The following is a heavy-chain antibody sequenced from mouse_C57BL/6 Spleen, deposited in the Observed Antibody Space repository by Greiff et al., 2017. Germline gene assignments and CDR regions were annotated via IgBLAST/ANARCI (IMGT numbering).Heavy chain of an antibody. Sequence: QVQLQQPGAELVRPRSSVKLSCKASGYTFTSYWMHWVKQRPIQGLEWIGNIDPSDSETHYNQKFKDKATLTVDKSSSTAYMQLSSLTSEDSAVYYCARWEGNFPWFAYWGQGTLVTVSA. V-gene: IGHV1-52*01. D-gene: IGHD2-1*01. J-gene: IGHJ3*01. CDR2: IDPSDSET. CDR1: GYTFTSYW. CDR3: ARWEGNFPWFAY.